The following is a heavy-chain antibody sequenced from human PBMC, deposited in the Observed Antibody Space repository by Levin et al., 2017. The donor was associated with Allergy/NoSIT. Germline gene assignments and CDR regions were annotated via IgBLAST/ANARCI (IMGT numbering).Heavy chain of an antibody. CDR2: INHSGST. Sequence: SETLSLTCAVYGGSFSGYYWSWIRQPPGKGLEWIGEINHSGSTNYNPSLKSRVTISVDTSKNQFSLKLSSVTAADTAVYYCARYILTGYYKNAFDYWGQGTLVTVSS. CDR1: GGSFSGYY. V-gene: IGHV4-34*01. J-gene: IGHJ4*02. CDR3: ARYILTGYYKNAFDY. D-gene: IGHD3-9*01.